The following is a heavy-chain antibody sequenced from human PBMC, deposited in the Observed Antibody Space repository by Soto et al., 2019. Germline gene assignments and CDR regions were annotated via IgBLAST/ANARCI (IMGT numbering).Heavy chain of an antibody. Sequence: GGSLRLSCSASGFSVNNNYMTWVRQAPGRRPEWVAVIYTRGTTHYADFATGRFTFSRDNSKNTLYLQMDSLRPEDTAVYYCAKLWGYYFESWGPGTLVTDSS. D-gene: IGHD2-21*01. V-gene: IGHV3-53*01. CDR2: IYTRGTT. CDR3: AKLWGYYFES. J-gene: IGHJ4*02. CDR1: GFSVNNNY.